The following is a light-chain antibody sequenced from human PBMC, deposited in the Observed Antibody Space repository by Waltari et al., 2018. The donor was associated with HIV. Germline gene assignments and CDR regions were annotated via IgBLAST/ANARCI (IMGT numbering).Light chain of an antibody. V-gene: IGLV1-47*01. CDR1: NSNIGSNH. CDR3: AAWDDSQSGLWV. J-gene: IGLJ3*02. Sequence: QSVLTQPPSASGTPGQRVTISCSGSNSNIGSNHVYWYQQLPGTAPKFLIYRNNQRPSGVPDRFSGSKSGTSASLDISGLRSEDEAYYYYCAAWDDSQSGLWVFGGGTKLTVL. CDR2: RNN.